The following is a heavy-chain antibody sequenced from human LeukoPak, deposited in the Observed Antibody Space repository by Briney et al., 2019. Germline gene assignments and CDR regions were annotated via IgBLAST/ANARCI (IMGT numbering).Heavy chain of an antibody. D-gene: IGHD6-13*01. J-gene: IGHJ6*03. Sequence: GGSLRLSCAASGFGFNNYWMTWVRQAPGKGLEWVANIKEDGSETYYVDSVKGRFTISRDNTKNSLYLQMNNLRAEDTALYYCARSRGVYYHYMDVWGKGTTVTFSS. V-gene: IGHV3-7*01. CDR2: IKEDGSET. CDR1: GFGFNNYW. CDR3: ARSRGVYYHYMDV.